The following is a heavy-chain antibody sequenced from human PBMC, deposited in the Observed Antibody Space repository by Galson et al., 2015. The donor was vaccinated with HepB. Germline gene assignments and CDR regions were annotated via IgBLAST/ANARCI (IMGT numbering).Heavy chain of an antibody. J-gene: IGHJ3*02. D-gene: IGHD3-16*02. CDR3: ARDLTPYDYIWGSYRPGAFDI. CDR1: GYTFTSYA. V-gene: IGHV7-4-1*02. CDR2: INTNTGNP. Sequence: SVKVSCKASGYTFTSYAMNWVRQAPGQGLEWMGWINTNTGNPTYAQGFTGRFVFSLDTSVSTAYLQISSLKAEDTAVYYCARDLTPYDYIWGSYRPGAFDIWGQGTMVTVSS.